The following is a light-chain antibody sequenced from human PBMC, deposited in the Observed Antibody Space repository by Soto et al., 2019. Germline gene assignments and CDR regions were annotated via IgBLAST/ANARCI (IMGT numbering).Light chain of an antibody. V-gene: IGKV3-20*01. CDR3: QQYGSSPRT. CDR2: GAS. J-gene: IGKJ1*01. CDR1: QGISSY. Sequence: TQSPSSLSASTGDRVTITCRASQGISSYLAWYQQKPGQAPRLLIYGASSRATGIPDRFSGRGSGTDFTLTISRLEPEDFAVYYCQQYGSSPRTFGQGTKVDI.